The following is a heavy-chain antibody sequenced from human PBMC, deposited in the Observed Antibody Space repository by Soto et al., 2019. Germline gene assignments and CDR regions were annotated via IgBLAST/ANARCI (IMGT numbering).Heavy chain of an antibody. CDR3: ARVLYYGSGSYSPYGMDV. CDR2: VSPPFRTS. CDR1: GVSFNNNG. V-gene: IGHV1-69*01. D-gene: IGHD3-10*01. Sequence: QVQLVQSGAEVKKPGPSLKVSCKTSGVSFNNNGIGWVRQAPGHGLEWMGGVSPPFRTSNYARKFQGRISITADASTGTVNMEPSRLTSEDTAQYYCARVLYYGSGSYSPYGMDVWGQGTTVTVSS. J-gene: IGHJ6*02.